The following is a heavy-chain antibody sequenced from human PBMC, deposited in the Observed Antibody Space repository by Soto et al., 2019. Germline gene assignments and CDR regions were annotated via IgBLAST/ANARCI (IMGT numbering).Heavy chain of an antibody. Sequence: EVQLVESGGGLVQPGGSLRLSCAASGFIFINFWMSWVRQAPGKGLEWVDNIKEDGSEKYHVDSVKGRFTISRDNVKNIMYLQMDSLGAEDTAVYKSLSGGSHSFDYCGQGTLVTVSS. J-gene: IGHJ4*02. CDR3: LSGGSHSFDY. CDR2: IKEDGSEK. V-gene: IGHV3-7*05. CDR1: GFIFINFW. D-gene: IGHD1-26*01.